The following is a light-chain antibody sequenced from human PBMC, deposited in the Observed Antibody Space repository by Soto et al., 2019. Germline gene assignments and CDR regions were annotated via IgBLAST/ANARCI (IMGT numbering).Light chain of an antibody. CDR3: QESNSTPQT. CDR1: QSITSS. J-gene: IGKJ1*01. CDR2: AAS. V-gene: IGKV1-39*01. Sequence: DSQMTQSPSSLSASVGDRVTITCRASQSITSSLNWYQQKLGKAPKLLIYAASSLQSGVPSRFSGSGSGTDFTLTISSLQPEDFATYYCQESNSTPQTFGQGTKVDIK.